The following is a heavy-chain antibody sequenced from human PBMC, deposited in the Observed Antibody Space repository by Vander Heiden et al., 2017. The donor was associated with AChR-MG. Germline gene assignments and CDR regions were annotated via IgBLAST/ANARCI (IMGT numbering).Heavy chain of an antibody. CDR1: GFTFSNYV. CDR2: ISYDGSNK. Sequence: QVQLVEPGGGVVQLGRSLRLSCAASGFTFSNYVIHWVRQAPGKWLEWGAIISYDGSNKYYADSVKGRFTISRDNSKNTLYLQMNSLRAEDTAVYYCATGDTGTTSKLYFYMGVWGKGTTVTVSS. CDR3: ATGDTGTTSKLYFYMGV. V-gene: IGHV3-30-3*01. D-gene: IGHD4-4*01. J-gene: IGHJ6*03.